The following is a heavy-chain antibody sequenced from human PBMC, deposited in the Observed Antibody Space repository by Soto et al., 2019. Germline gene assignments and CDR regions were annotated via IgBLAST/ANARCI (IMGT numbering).Heavy chain of an antibody. CDR1: GFTFSSYS. CDR2: ISSSSRNI. Sequence: GGSLRLSCAASGFTFSSYSMNWVRQAPGKGLEWVSYISSSSRNIYYADSVKGRFTISRDNAKNSLYLQMNSLRAEDSAVYYCARAWNNDVWFDPWGQGTLVTVSS. CDR3: ARAWNNDVWFDP. J-gene: IGHJ5*02. D-gene: IGHD1-1*01. V-gene: IGHV3-48*01.